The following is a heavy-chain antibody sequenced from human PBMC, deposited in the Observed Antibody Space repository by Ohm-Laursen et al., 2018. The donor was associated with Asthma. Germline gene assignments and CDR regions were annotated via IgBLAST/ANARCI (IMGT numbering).Heavy chain of an antibody. CDR2: IYERGST. V-gene: IGHV4-61*01. CDR1: GASVGSGSSF. Sequence: SDTLSLTCSVSGASVGSGSSFWSWIRQPPGKGLGWIGYIYERGSTNYYPSLKGRVTVSLDTSKNQFSLRLSSVTAADTAVYYCAKGLRYDGYLYGLDVWGHGTTVTVSS. D-gene: IGHD5-24*01. J-gene: IGHJ6*02. CDR3: AKGLRYDGYLYGLDV.